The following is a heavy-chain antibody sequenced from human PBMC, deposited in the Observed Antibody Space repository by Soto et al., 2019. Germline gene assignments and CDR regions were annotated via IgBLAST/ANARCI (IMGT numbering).Heavy chain of an antibody. CDR1: GYTFTSYA. Sequence: ASVKVSCKASGYTFTSYAMHWVRQAPGQRLEWMGWINAGNGNTKYSQKFQGRVTITRDTSASTAYMELSSLRSEDTAVYYCARGRRLYDYIWGSYRYDYWGQGTLVTVSS. CDR3: ARGRRLYDYIWGSYRYDY. V-gene: IGHV1-3*01. J-gene: IGHJ4*02. D-gene: IGHD3-16*02. CDR2: INAGNGNT.